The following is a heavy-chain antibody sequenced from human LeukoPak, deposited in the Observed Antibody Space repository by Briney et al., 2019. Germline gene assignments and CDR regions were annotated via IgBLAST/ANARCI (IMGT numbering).Heavy chain of an antibody. J-gene: IGHJ4*02. V-gene: IGHV1-2*06. Sequence: ASVKVSCKVSGYTFTGCYMLWVRQAPGQGLEWMGRINPNSGGRNYAQKFQGRVTMTRDTSINTAYMELNRLRSDDTAVYYCARVGYSYGYDFDYWGQGTLVTVSS. CDR1: GYTFTGCY. CDR3: ARVGYSYGYDFDY. D-gene: IGHD5-18*01. CDR2: INPNSGGR.